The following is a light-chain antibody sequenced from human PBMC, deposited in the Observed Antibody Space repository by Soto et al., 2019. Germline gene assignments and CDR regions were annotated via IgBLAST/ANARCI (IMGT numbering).Light chain of an antibody. V-gene: IGLV2-8*01. CDR3: SSYAGSDPVV. J-gene: IGLJ2*01. CDR2: DVS. Sequence: QSALTQPPSASGSPGQSVTISCTGTSSDVGGYDYVSWYQQHPGKAPKLMIYDVSKRPSGVPDRFSGSKSGNTASLTVSGRQAEDEADYYCSSYAGSDPVVFGGGTKLTVL. CDR1: SSDVGGYDY.